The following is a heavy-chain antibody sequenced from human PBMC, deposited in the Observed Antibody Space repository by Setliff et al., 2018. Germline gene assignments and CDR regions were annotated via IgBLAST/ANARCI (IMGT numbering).Heavy chain of an antibody. CDR1: GGSISSYY. J-gene: IGHJ5*02. D-gene: IGHD6-13*01. V-gene: IGHV4-59*12. Sequence: PSETLSLTCTVSGGSISSYYWSWIRQPPGKGLEWIGYIYYSGSTNYNPSLKNRVSISLDTSKNQFSLNLNSVTAADTAVYFCARDTPHDPVSSNWYRNWFDPWGQGILVTVSS. CDR3: ARDTPHDPVSSNWYRNWFDP. CDR2: IYYSGST.